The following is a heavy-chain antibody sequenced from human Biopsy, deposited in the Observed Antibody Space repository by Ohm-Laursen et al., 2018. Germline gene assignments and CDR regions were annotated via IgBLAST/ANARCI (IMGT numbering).Heavy chain of an antibody. CDR1: GDSISICY. CDR3: ARARIKTSGVLIPETYYFDS. CDR2: FYYSGST. D-gene: IGHD3-3*01. J-gene: IGHJ4*02. Sequence: GTLSLTCNVSGDSISICYWSWIRQPPGKGLEWIGNFYYSGSTNYNPSLKSRITMSLDRSKSQVSLRMNSVTAADTAVYYCARARIKTSGVLIPETYYFDSWGQGTLVTVSS. V-gene: IGHV4-59*01.